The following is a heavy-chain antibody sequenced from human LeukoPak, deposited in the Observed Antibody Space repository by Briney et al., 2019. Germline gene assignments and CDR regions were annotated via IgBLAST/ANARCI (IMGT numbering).Heavy chain of an antibody. V-gene: IGHV1-2*02. J-gene: IGHJ4*02. CDR2: INPNSGGT. D-gene: IGHD6-13*01. Sequence: ASVKVSCKASGYTFTGYYMHWVRQAPGQGLEWMGWINPNSGGTNYAQKFQGRVTMTRDTSISTAYMELRSLRSDDTAVYYCARVSFPQVVAAAGTGLVGWNDYWGQGTLVTVSS. CDR1: GYTFTGYY. CDR3: ARVSFPQVVAAAGTGLVGWNDY.